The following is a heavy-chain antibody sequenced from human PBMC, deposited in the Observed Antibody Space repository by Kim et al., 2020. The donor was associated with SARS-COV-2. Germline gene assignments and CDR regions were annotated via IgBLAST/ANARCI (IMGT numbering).Heavy chain of an antibody. J-gene: IGHJ4*02. Sequence: SETLSLTCTVSGGSISSSSYYWGWIRQPPGKGLEWIGSIYYSGSTYYNPSLKSRVTISVDTSKNQFSLKLSSVTAADTAVYYCARRFSAAGHPDYWVQGT. V-gene: IGHV4-39*01. CDR2: IYYSGST. CDR1: GGSISSSSYY. CDR3: ARRFSAAGHPDY. D-gene: IGHD6-13*01.